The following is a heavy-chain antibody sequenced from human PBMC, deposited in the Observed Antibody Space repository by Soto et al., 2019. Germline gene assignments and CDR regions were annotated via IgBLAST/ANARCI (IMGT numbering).Heavy chain of an antibody. CDR1: GFTFSSYS. D-gene: IGHD6-13*01. J-gene: IGHJ4*02. V-gene: IGHV3-21*01. CDR2: ISSSSSYI. Sequence: GGSLRLSCAASGFTFSSYSMNWVRQAPGKGLEWVSSISSSSSYIYYADSVKGRFTISGDNAKNSLYLQMNSLRAEDTAVYYCSKDPSWGSWPFDYWGQGTLVPVSA. CDR3: SKDPSWGSWPFDY.